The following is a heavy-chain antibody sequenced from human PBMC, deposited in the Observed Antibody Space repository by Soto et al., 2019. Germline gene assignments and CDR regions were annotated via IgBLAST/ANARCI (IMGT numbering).Heavy chain of an antibody. J-gene: IGHJ4*02. CDR3: ARSGIAAAGTCDD. CDR2: INPIFGTA. Sequence: GASVQVSCKASGGIFSSYASSWVRQAPGQGLEWMGGINPIFGTANYARKFQGRVTITADEATSTAYMELSSLRSEDRAVYYCARSGIAAAGTCDDWGQGTMVTVSS. D-gene: IGHD6-13*01. V-gene: IGHV1-69*13. CDR1: GGIFSSYA.